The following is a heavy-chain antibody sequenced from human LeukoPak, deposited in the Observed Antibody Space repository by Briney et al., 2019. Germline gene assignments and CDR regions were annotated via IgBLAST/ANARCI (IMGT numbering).Heavy chain of an antibody. V-gene: IGHV3-21*01. CDR3: AKVGSGCYQIDD. Sequence: GGSLRLSCAASGFTFSSYSMNWVRQAPGKGLEWVSSISSSSSYIYYADSVKGRFTISRDNAKNSLYLQMNSLRAEDTAVYYCAKVGSGCYQIDDGGQGTLVTVSS. J-gene: IGHJ4*02. D-gene: IGHD6-19*01. CDR1: GFTFSSYS. CDR2: ISSSSSYI.